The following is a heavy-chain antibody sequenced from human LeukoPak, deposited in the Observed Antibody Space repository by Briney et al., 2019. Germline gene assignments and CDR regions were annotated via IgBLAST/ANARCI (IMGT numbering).Heavy chain of an antibody. J-gene: IGHJ4*02. Sequence: GRSLRLSCPASGFTFSSYAMHWVRQAPGKGLEWVAVISYDGSNKYYADSVKGRFSISRDNSKNTLYLQMNSLRAEDTAVYYCARDSGDGYNWPGHFDYWGQGTLVTVSS. CDR2: ISYDGSNK. CDR3: ARDSGDGYNWPGHFDY. CDR1: GFTFSSYA. D-gene: IGHD5-24*01. V-gene: IGHV3-30-3*01.